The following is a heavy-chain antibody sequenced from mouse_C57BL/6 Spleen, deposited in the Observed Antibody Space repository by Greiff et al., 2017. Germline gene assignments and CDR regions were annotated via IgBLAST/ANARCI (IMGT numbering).Heavy chain of an antibody. Sequence: VQLKQSGPGLVKPSQSLSLTCSVTGYSITSGYYWNWIRQFPGNKLEWMGYRSYDGSNNYNPSLKNRISITRDTSKNQFFLKLNSVTTEDTATYYCARGESKGDWYFDVWGTGTTVTVSS. V-gene: IGHV3-6*01. D-gene: IGHD2-5*01. CDR1: GYSITSGYY. CDR3: ARGESKGDWYFDV. J-gene: IGHJ1*03. CDR2: RSYDGSN.